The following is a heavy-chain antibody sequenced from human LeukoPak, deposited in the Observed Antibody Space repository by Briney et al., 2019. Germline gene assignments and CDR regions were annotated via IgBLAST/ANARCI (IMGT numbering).Heavy chain of an antibody. Sequence: GGSLRLSCAASGFTFSDYYMSWIRQAPGRGLEWVSYISSSSSYTNYADSVKGRFTISRDNAKNSLYLQMNSLRAEDTAVYYCARSSGWYPWGDYWGQGTLVTVSS. V-gene: IGHV3-11*03. J-gene: IGHJ4*02. D-gene: IGHD6-19*01. CDR3: ARSSGWYPWGDY. CDR2: ISSSSSYT. CDR1: GFTFSDYY.